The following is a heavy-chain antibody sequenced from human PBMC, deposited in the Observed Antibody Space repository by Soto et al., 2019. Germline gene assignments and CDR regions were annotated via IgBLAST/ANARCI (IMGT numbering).Heavy chain of an antibody. CDR2: INAGNGNT. Sequence: ASVKVSCKASGYTFTSYAMHWVRQAPGQRLEWMGWINAGNGNTKYSQKFQGRVTITRDTSASTAYMELSSLRSEDTAVYYCASDHEDSGYYYYYGMDVWGQGTTVTVSS. CDR3: ASDHEDSGYYYYYGMDV. V-gene: IGHV1-3*01. J-gene: IGHJ6*02. D-gene: IGHD6-6*01. CDR1: GYTFTSYA.